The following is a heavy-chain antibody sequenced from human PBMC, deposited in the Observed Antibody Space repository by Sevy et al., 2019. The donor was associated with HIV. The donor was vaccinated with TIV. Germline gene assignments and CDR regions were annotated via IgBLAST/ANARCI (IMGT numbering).Heavy chain of an antibody. V-gene: IGHV3-23*01. CDR1: GFTFSSNA. CDR3: AKPSTVTIGYYFDY. J-gene: IGHJ4*02. D-gene: IGHD4-17*01. CDR2: ISGSGGST. Sequence: GGSLRLSCAASGFTFSSNAMSWVLQAPGKGLEWVSAISGSGGSTYYADSVKGRFTISRDNSKNTLYLQMNSLRAEDTAVYYCAKPSTVTIGYYFDYWGQGTLVTVSS.